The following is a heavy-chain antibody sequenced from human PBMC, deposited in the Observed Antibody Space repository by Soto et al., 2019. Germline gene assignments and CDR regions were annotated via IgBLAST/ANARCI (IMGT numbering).Heavy chain of an antibody. CDR1: GFTFSSYS. D-gene: IGHD2-21*02. J-gene: IGHJ6*02. Sequence: LRLSCVASGFTFSSYSVNWVRQAPGMGLEWVSSISSANAYIYYADSVKGRFTIPRDNAKNSLYLQMNSLRAEDTAVYYCARDPLPYLAYCGGDCYAPVYYYGMDVWGQGTTVTVSS. V-gene: IGHV3-21*01. CDR3: ARDPLPYLAYCGGDCYAPVYYYGMDV. CDR2: ISSANAYI.